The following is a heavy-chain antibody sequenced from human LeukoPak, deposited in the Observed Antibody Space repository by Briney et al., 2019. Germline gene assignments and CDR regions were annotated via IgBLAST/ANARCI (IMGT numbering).Heavy chain of an antibody. CDR2: ICYSGST. D-gene: IGHD3-22*01. V-gene: IGHV4-59*08. CDR1: GGSISSYY. CDR3: ARGETHYYYDSSGYYSS. Sequence: PSETLSLTCTVSGGSISSYYWSWIRQPPGKGLEWIGYICYSGSTNYNPSLKSRVTISVDTSKNQFSLKLSSVTAADTAVYYCARGETHYYYDSSGYYSSWGQGTLVTVSS. J-gene: IGHJ5*02.